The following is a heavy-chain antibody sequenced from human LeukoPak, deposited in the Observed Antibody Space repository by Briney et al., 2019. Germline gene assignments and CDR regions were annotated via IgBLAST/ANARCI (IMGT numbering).Heavy chain of an antibody. J-gene: IGHJ4*02. V-gene: IGHV3-30*04. CDR3: ARGWGTYDSSGLIDY. D-gene: IGHD3-22*01. CDR1: GFTFSSYA. Sequence: HPGGSLRLSCAASGFTFSSYAMHWVRQAPGKGLEWVAVISYDGSNKYYADSVKGRFTISRDNSKNTLYLQMNSLRAEDTAVYYCARGWGTYDSSGLIDYWGQGTLVTVSS. CDR2: ISYDGSNK.